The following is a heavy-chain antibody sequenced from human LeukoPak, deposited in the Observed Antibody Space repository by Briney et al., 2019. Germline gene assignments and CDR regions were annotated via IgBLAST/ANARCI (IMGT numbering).Heavy chain of an antibody. CDR2: ISAYNGNT. D-gene: IGHD3-9*01. CDR3: ARDPWPGDILTGYYMFDY. CDR1: GYTFTSYG. J-gene: IGHJ4*02. Sequence: GASVKVSCKASGYTFTSYGISWGRQAPGQGLEWMGWISAYNGNTNYAQKVQGRVTMTTDTSTSTAYMELRSLRSDDPAVYYCARDPWPGDILTGYYMFDYWGQGTLVTVSS. V-gene: IGHV1-18*01.